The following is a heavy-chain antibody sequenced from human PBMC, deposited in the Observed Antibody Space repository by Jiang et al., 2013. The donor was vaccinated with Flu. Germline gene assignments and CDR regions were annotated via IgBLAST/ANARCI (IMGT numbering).Heavy chain of an antibody. Sequence: GVVQPGRSLRLSCAASGFTFNGYGIHWVRQAPGKGLEWVAVISHDGGSEYYADSVKGRFTISRDNSKNTLYLHMNSLRAEDTAVYYCVKEDYDLRGYYYLDYWGQGTPVTVSS. CDR2: ISHDGGSE. J-gene: IGHJ4*02. CDR1: GFTFNGYG. D-gene: IGHD3-22*01. V-gene: IGHV3-30*18. CDR3: VKEDYDLRGYYYLDY.